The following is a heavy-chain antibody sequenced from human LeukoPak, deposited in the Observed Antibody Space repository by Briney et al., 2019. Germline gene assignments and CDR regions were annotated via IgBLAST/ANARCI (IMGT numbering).Heavy chain of an antibody. Sequence: GGSLRLSCAASGCTFSCYAMPWVRQAPGEGLEWVAVISYDGSNKYYADSVKGRFTISRDNSKNTLYLQMNSLRAEDTAVYYCARAARVRGVISWAFDYWGQGTLVTVSS. D-gene: IGHD3-10*01. V-gene: IGHV3-30-3*01. CDR3: ARAARVRGVISWAFDY. CDR2: ISYDGSNK. CDR1: GCTFSCYA. J-gene: IGHJ4*02.